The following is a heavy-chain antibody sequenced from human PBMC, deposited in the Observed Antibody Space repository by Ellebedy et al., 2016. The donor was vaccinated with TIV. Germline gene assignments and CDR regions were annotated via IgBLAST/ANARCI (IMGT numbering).Heavy chain of an antibody. Sequence: MPSETLSLTCTVSGDSIRSGFWAWIRQPPGKGLEWIGYITQSGDTNLSPSLKSRIALSVDTSKNQFSLKLSSVTAEDTAVYYCARPLPTGYPDPRTNYYYYGLDVWGQGTTVTVSS. CDR1: GDSIRSGF. J-gene: IGHJ6*02. CDR2: ITQSGDT. V-gene: IGHV4-59*01. D-gene: IGHD3-9*01. CDR3: ARPLPTGYPDPRTNYYYYGLDV.